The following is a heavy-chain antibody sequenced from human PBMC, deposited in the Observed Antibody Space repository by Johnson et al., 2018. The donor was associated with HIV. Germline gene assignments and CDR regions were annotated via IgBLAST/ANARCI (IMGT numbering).Heavy chain of an antibody. J-gene: IGHJ3*02. V-gene: IGHV3-30-3*01. D-gene: IGHD1-1*01. CDR1: GFTFSSYA. CDR2: ISYDGTNK. Sequence: QMQLVESGGGVVQPGMSLRLSCAASGFTFSSYAMHWVRQAPGKGLEWVALISYDGTNKYYADSVKGRFTISRDNSKNTLYLQMNSLRAEDTAVYYCAREELEPDVFDIWGQGTMVNVSS. CDR3: AREELEPDVFDI.